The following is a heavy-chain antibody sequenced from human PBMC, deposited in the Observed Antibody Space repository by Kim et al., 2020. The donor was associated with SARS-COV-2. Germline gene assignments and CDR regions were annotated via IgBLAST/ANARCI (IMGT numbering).Heavy chain of an antibody. CDR2: IIPIFGTA. CDR1: GGTFSSYA. CDR3: ARWRKGVQLLYRGTYYYYGMDV. J-gene: IGHJ6*02. D-gene: IGHD2-2*02. Sequence: SVKVSCKASGGTFSSYAISWVRQAPGQGLEWMGGIIPIFGTANYAQKFQGRVTITADESTSTAYMELSSLRSEDTAVYYCARWRKGVQLLYRGTYYYYGMDVWGQGTTVTVSS. V-gene: IGHV1-69*13.